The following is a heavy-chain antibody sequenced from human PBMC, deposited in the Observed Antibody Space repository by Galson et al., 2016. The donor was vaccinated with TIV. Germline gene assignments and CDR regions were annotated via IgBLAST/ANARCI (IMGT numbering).Heavy chain of an antibody. V-gene: IGHV1-69*13. CDR2: IIPMFKIA. CDR3: AGARGYNFENAFHI. Sequence: SVKVSCKASGGTFSSDAISWVRQAPGQGLEWMGGIIPMFKIADYPQKFQGRVTISADEFPSAACMELSSLRFEDTAVYYCAGARGYNFENAFHIWGQGTMVTVSS. D-gene: IGHD5-18*01. J-gene: IGHJ3*02. CDR1: GGTFSSDA.